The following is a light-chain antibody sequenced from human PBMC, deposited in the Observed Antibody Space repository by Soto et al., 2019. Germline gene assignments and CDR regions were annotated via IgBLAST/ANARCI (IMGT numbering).Light chain of an antibody. CDR1: QSVSSSY. J-gene: IGKJ1*01. Sequence: EIVLTQSPGTLSLSPGERATLSCRASQSVSSSYLAWYQQKPGQAPRLLIYDASNRATGIPARFSGSGSGTDFTLTISSLEPEDFAVYYCQQRSNWPRGVGQGTKLDIK. CDR2: DAS. V-gene: IGKV3D-20*02. CDR3: QQRSNWPRG.